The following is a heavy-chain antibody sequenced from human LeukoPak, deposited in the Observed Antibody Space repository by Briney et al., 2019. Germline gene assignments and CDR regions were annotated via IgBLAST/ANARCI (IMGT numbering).Heavy chain of an antibody. CDR2: ISYDGGNK. CDR1: GFTFSSYG. CDR3: AKDSHTYYDFWSGFWIRFSNWFDP. V-gene: IGHV3-30*18. D-gene: IGHD3-3*01. Sequence: GGSLRLSCAASGFTFSSYGKHWVRQAPGKGLEWVAVISYDGGNKYYADSVKGRFTISRDNSKNTLYLQMNSLRAEDTAVYYCAKDSHTYYDFWSGFWIRFSNWFDPWGQGTLVTVSS. J-gene: IGHJ5*02.